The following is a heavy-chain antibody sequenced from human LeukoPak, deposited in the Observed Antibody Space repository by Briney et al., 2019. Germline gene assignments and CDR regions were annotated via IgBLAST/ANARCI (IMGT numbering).Heavy chain of an antibody. Sequence: ASAKVSCKASGGTFSSYAISWVRQAPGQGLEWMGRIIPILGIANYAQKFQGRVTITADKSTSTAYMELSSLRSEDTAVYYCARDTARLPRYWGQGTLVTVSS. J-gene: IGHJ4*02. V-gene: IGHV1-69*04. CDR3: ARDTARLPRY. CDR1: GGTFSSYA. D-gene: IGHD5-18*01. CDR2: IIPILGIA.